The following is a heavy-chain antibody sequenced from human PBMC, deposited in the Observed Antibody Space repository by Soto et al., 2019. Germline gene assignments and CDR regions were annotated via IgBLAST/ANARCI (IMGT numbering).Heavy chain of an antibody. D-gene: IGHD3-3*01. Sequence: GGSLRLSCAASGFTFSSYSMNWVRQAPGKGLEWVSYISSSSSTIYYADSVKGRFTISRDNAKNSLYLQMNSLRAEDTAVYYCARDLVDDFWSGSSLSGPIIPFDYWGQGTLVTVSS. V-gene: IGHV3-48*01. J-gene: IGHJ4*02. CDR1: GFTFSSYS. CDR2: ISSSSSTI. CDR3: ARDLVDDFWSGSSLSGPIIPFDY.